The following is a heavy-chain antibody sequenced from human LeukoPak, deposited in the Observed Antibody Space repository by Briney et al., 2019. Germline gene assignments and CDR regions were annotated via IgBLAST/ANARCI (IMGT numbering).Heavy chain of an antibody. CDR1: GGSINRYY. Sequence: PSETLSLTCTVSGGSINRYYGSWIGQPPGKGLEWIGYIYYSGSTNYNPSLKSRVTISVDTSKNQFSLKLSSVTAADTAVYYCAGAGRCSGGSCQFDYWGQGTLVTVSS. V-gene: IGHV4-59*01. J-gene: IGHJ4*02. CDR3: AGAGRCSGGSCQFDY. D-gene: IGHD2-15*01. CDR2: IYYSGST.